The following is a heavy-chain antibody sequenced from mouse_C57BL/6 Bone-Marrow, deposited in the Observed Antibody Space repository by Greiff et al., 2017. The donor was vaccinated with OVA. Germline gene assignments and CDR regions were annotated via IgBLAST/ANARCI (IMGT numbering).Heavy chain of an antibody. CDR3: ASTVYGNLYYAMDY. V-gene: IGHV1-52*01. CDR2: IDPSDSET. J-gene: IGHJ4*01. CDR1: GYTFTSYW. Sequence: QVQLKQSGAELVRPGSSVKLSCKASGYTFTSYWMHWVKQRPIQGLEWIGNIDPSDSETHYNQKFKDKATLTVDKSSSTAYMQLSSLTSEDSAVYYCASTVYGNLYYAMDYWGQGTSVTVSS. D-gene: IGHD2-1*01.